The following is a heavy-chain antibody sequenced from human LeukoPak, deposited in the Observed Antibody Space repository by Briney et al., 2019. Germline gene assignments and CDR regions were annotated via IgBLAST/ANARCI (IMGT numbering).Heavy chain of an antibody. CDR1: GYTFTSYF. D-gene: IGHD6-19*01. J-gene: IGHJ4*02. Sequence: ASVKVSCKASGYTFTSYFMHWVRQAPGQGLEWMGIINPSAGGTSFAQKFQGRVTTTSDTSTSTVYMELNNLRSEDTAVYYCARSHSSGWNDYWGQGTLVTVSS. CDR3: ARSHSSGWNDY. V-gene: IGHV1-46*01. CDR2: INPSAGGT.